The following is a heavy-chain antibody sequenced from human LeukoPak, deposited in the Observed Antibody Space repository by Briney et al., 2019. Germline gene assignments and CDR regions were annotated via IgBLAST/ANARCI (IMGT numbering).Heavy chain of an antibody. J-gene: IGHJ4*02. CDR3: ARGGDYSSGWYSLDY. D-gene: IGHD6-19*01. CDR2: IYGGGST. V-gene: IGHV3-53*01. CDR1: GFTVSSNY. Sequence: GGSLRLSCAASGFTVSSNYMSWVRQAPGKGLEWVSVIYGGGSTYYADSVKGRFTISRDNSKNTLYLQMNSLRAEDTAVYYCARGGDYSSGWYSLDYWGQGTLVTVSS.